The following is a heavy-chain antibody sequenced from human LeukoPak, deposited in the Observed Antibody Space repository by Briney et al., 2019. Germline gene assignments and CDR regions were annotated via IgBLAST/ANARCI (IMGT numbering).Heavy chain of an antibody. Sequence: GGSLRLSCAASGFTFTGYWMTWVRQAPGKGLEWVANIKEDGSEEYYVDSVKGRFTISRDNAKNSLYMQMTSLRAEDTAVYYCAKDHEVSYGDTTGNFDYWGQGTLVTVSS. CDR3: AKDHEVSYGDTTGNFDY. CDR1: GFTFTGYW. CDR2: IKEDGSEE. V-gene: IGHV3-7*03. J-gene: IGHJ4*02. D-gene: IGHD4-17*01.